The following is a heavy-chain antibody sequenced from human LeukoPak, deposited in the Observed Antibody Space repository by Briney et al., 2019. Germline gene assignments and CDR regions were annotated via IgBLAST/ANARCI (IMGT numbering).Heavy chain of an antibody. CDR2: IKSQTEGGTT. CDR1: GFTFSNAW. CDR3: ARDPVSVGVPFDY. J-gene: IGHJ4*02. D-gene: IGHD1-26*01. V-gene: IGHV3-15*01. Sequence: GGSLRLSCAASGFTFSNAWMSWVRQAPAQGLEWVGRIKSQTEGGTTDYAAPVKGRFTISRDDSKNTLYLQMDSLQTEDTAVYYCARDPVSVGVPFDYWGQGTLVTVSS.